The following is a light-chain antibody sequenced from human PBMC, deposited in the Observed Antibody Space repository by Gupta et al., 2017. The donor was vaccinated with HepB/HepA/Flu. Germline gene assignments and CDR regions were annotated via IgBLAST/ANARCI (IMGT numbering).Light chain of an antibody. CDR2: DAS. V-gene: IGKV3-11*01. CDR1: QSVSSY. CDR3: QQRSNWRLT. Sequence: EIVLTQSPATLSLSPGERATLSCRASQSVSSYLAWYQQKPGQAPRLLIYDASNRATGIPARFSGSGSGTDVTLTISSLEPEDFAVYYCQQRSNWRLTFGGGTKVEIK. J-gene: IGKJ4*01.